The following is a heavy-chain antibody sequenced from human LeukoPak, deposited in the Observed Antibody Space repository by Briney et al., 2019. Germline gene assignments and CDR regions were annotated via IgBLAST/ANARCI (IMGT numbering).Heavy chain of an antibody. Sequence: GRSLRLSCAVSRFSFSTNAMHWVRQAPGKGLEWVSYISTGSSTTYYADSVKGRFTISRDNAKNSLYLQMNSLRAEDTALYYCAKIWTTVTADYWGQGTLVTVSS. V-gene: IGHV3-48*04. CDR3: AKIWTTVTADY. CDR2: ISTGSSTT. CDR1: RFSFSTNA. J-gene: IGHJ4*02. D-gene: IGHD4-17*01.